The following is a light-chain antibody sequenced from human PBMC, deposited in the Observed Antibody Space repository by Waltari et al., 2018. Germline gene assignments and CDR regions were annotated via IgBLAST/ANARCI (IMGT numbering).Light chain of an antibody. J-gene: IGKJ1*01. CDR3: QQSYSGPWT. V-gene: IGKV1-39*01. CDR2: AAS. Sequence: DIQMTQSPSSLSASVGDRVTITCLASQSISNYLNWYQQKPGKAPKLLIYAASRLQIGVPSTFSGSGSGTDFTLTISSLQPEDFATYYCQQSYSGPWTFGQGTKVDIK. CDR1: QSISNY.